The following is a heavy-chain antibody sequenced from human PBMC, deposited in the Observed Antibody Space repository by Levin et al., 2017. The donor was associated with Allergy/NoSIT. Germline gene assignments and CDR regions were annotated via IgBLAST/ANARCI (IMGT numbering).Heavy chain of an antibody. V-gene: IGHV3-7*01. Sequence: ESLKISCAASGFTFSSFYMSWVRQAPGKGLEWVANIKQGGSEKYYVDSVRGRFTISRDNAKNSLYLQMNSLRAEDTAVYYCAREEGWGYYYGMDVWGQGTTVTVSS. CDR1: GFTFSSFY. D-gene: IGHD3-22*01. CDR3: AREEGWGYYYGMDV. CDR2: IKQGGSEK. J-gene: IGHJ6*02.